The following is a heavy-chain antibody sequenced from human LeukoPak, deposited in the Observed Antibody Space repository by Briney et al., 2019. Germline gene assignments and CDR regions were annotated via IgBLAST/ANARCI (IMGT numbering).Heavy chain of an antibody. V-gene: IGHV3-48*01. CDR2: ISSSSSTI. CDR1: GFTFSSYS. D-gene: IGHD3-16*02. CDR3: ARGAYVWGSYRYNELFDY. Sequence: GGSLRLSCAVSGFTFSSYSMNWVRQAPGKGLEWVSYISSSSSTIYYADSVKGRFTISRDNAKNSLYLQMNSLRAEDTAVYYCARGAYVWGSYRYNELFDYWGQGTLVTVSS. J-gene: IGHJ4*02.